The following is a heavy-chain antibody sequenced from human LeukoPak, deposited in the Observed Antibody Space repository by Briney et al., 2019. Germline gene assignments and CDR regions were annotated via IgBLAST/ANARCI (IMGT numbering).Heavy chain of an antibody. CDR2: IYDSGST. J-gene: IGHJ6*02. D-gene: IGHD6-6*01. Sequence: PSETLSLTCTVSGGSIRSSYYYWGWIRQPPGKGLEWIGSIYDSGSTYYNPSLKSRVTISVDTSKNQLSLKLSSVTAADTAVYYCARAEYSSSWKPPGYYYGMDVWGQGTTVTVSS. CDR3: ARAEYSSSWKPPGYYYGMDV. V-gene: IGHV4-39*07. CDR1: GGSIRSSYYY.